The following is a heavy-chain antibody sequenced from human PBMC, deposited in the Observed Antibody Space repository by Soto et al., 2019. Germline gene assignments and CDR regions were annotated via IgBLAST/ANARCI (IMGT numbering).Heavy chain of an antibody. CDR1: GGTFSSYA. CDR3: ARALVSIPERAPDYYYGMDV. D-gene: IGHD2-21*01. Sequence: GASVKVSCKASGGTFSSYAISWVRQAPGQGLEWMGGIIPIFGTANYAQKFQGRVTITADESTSTAYMELSSLRSEDTAVYYCARALVSIPERAPDYYYGMDVWGQGTTVTVSS. V-gene: IGHV1-69*13. J-gene: IGHJ6*02. CDR2: IIPIFGTA.